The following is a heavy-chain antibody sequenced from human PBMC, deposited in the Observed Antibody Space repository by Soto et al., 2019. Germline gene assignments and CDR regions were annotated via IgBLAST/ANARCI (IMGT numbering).Heavy chain of an antibody. CDR1: GYTFTSYA. V-gene: IGHV1-3*01. CDR3: ARSYGSSWDPYYFEY. CDR2: INAGNGNT. J-gene: IGHJ4*02. Sequence: ASVKVSCKASGYTFTSYAMNWVRQAPGQGLEWMGWINAGNGNTKYSQKFQGRVTITRDTSASTAYMELSSLRSEDTAVYYCARSYGSSWDPYYFEYWGQGTLVTVSS. D-gene: IGHD6-13*01.